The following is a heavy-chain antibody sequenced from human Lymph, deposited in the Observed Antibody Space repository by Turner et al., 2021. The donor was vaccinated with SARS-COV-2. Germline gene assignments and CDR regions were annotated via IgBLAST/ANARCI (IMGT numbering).Heavy chain of an antibody. V-gene: IGHV3-53*01. CDR3: ARDFREGAFDV. D-gene: IGHD3-10*01. Sequence: EVQLVESGGGLIQPGESLRLSCAASVFTVSSNYMSWVRQAPGKGLEWVSLIYSGGSTYYADSVKGRFTISRDNSKNTLYLQMNSLRAEDTAVYYCARDFREGAFDVWGQGTMVTISS. CDR2: IYSGGST. CDR1: VFTVSSNY. J-gene: IGHJ3*01.